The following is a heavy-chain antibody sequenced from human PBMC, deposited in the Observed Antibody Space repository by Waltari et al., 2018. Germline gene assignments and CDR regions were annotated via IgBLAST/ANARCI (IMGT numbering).Heavy chain of an antibody. D-gene: IGHD2-15*01. CDR1: GFTFSSYE. V-gene: IGHV3-48*03. J-gene: IGHJ4*02. CDR2: ISSSGSTI. CDR3: AGDGNPDLDY. Sequence: EVQLVESGGGLVQPGGSLRLSCAASGFTFSSYEMNWVRQAPGKGLEWVSYISSSGSTIYYADSVKGRFTITRDNAKNSLYLQVNSLTAEDTAVYYCAGDGNPDLDYWGQGTLVTVSS.